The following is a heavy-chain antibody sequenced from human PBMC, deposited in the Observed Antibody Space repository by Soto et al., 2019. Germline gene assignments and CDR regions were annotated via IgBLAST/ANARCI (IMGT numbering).Heavy chain of an antibody. V-gene: IGHV4-30-4*01. CDR2: IYYSGST. J-gene: IGHJ5*02. CDR3: ARVRQTYYYGSGSYYPSWFDP. Sequence: SETLSLTCTVSGGSISSGDYYWSWTRQPPGKGLEWIGYIYYSGSTYYNPSLKSRVTISVDTSKNQFSLKLSSVTAADTAVYYCARVRQTYYYGSGSYYPSWFDPWGQGTLVTVSS. CDR1: GGSISSGDYY. D-gene: IGHD3-10*01.